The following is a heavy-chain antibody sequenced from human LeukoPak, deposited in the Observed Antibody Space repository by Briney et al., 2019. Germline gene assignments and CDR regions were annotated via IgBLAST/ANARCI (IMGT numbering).Heavy chain of an antibody. D-gene: IGHD3-16*02. V-gene: IGHV4-34*01. J-gene: IGHJ6*02. Sequence: SETLSLTCAVYGGSFSGYYWSWIRQPPGKGLGWIGEINHSGSNNYNPSLKSRVTISVDTSKNQFSLKLSSVTAADTAVYYCARPSGVRGSYRYYYYYGMDVWGQGTTVTVSS. CDR3: ARPSGVRGSYRYYYYYGMDV. CDR1: GGSFSGYY. CDR2: INHSGSN.